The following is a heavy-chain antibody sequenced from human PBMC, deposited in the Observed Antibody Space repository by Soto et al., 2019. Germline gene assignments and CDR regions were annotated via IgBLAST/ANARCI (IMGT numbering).Heavy chain of an antibody. CDR2: INPSGGST. CDR3: ARVGDILTAHQRYGMDV. Sequence: ASVKVSCKASGYTFTSYYMHWVRQAPGQGLEWMGIINPSGGSTSYAQKFQGRVTMTRDTSTSTVYMELSSLRSEDTAVYYCARVGDILTAHQRYGMDVWGQGTTVTVSS. J-gene: IGHJ6*02. V-gene: IGHV1-46*01. D-gene: IGHD3-9*01. CDR1: GYTFTSYY.